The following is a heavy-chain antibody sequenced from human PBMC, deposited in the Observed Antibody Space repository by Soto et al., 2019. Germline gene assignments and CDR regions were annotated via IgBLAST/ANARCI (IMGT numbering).Heavy chain of an antibody. CDR3: ARAHRGRYYYDSSGLALGY. J-gene: IGHJ4*02. Sequence: ASVKVSCKASGYTFTGYYMHWVRQAPGQGLEWMGWINPNSGGTNYAQKFQGRVTMTRDTSISTAYVELSRLRSDDTAVYYCARAHRGRYYYDSSGLALGYWGQGTLVTVSS. D-gene: IGHD3-22*01. CDR1: GYTFTGYY. CDR2: INPNSGGT. V-gene: IGHV1-2*02.